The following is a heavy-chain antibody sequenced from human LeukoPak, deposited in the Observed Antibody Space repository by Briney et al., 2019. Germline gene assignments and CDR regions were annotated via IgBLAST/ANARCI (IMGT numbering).Heavy chain of an antibody. J-gene: IGHJ3*02. Sequence: GGSLRLSCAASGFTFSSYSMNWVRQAPGKGLEWVSAISGSGGSTYYADSVKGRFTIPRDNSKNTLYLQMNSLRAEDTAVYYCAKDRLRLVVPAANAFDIWGQGTMVTVSS. CDR2: ISGSGGST. CDR1: GFTFSSYS. D-gene: IGHD2-2*01. CDR3: AKDRLRLVVPAANAFDI. V-gene: IGHV3-23*01.